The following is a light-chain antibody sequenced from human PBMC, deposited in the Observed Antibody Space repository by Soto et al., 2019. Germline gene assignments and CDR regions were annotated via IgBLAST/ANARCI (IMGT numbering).Light chain of an antibody. CDR3: QQYGSSPET. J-gene: IGKJ1*01. CDR1: QSVSSSY. V-gene: IGKV3-20*01. CDR2: GAS. Sequence: EIVVTQSPGTLSLSPGETATLSCRASQSVSSSYLAWYQQKPGQAPRLLIYGASSRATGIPDRFSGSGSGTDFTLTISRLEPEDFAVYYCQQYGSSPETFGQGTKVDI.